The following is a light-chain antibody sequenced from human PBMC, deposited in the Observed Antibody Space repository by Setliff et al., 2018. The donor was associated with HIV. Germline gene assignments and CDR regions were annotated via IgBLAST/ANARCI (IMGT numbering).Light chain of an antibody. CDR3: CSYASGSTSLFV. CDR2: EVS. J-gene: IGLJ1*01. V-gene: IGLV2-23*02. CDR1: STDVGTYNL. Sequence: QSVLTQPASVSGSPGQSITISCTGTSTDVGTYNLVSWYQQHPGKAPKVMIYEVSKRPSGIPNRFSGSKSGNTASLTISGLQPEDESDYYCCSYASGSTSLFVFGTGTKVTVL.